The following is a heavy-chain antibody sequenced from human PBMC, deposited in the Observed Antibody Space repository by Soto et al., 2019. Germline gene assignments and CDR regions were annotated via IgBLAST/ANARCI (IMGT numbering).Heavy chain of an antibody. CDR3: AKDRLRYFDWSLNYYYGMDV. V-gene: IGHV3-23*01. CDR2: ISGSGGST. D-gene: IGHD3-9*01. CDR1: GFTFSSYA. J-gene: IGHJ6*02. Sequence: GGFLRLSCAASGFTFSSYAMSWVRQAPGKGLEWVSAISGSGGSTYYADSVKGRFTISRDNSKNTLYLQMNSLRAEDTAVYYCAKDRLRYFDWSLNYYYGMDVWGQGTTVTVSS.